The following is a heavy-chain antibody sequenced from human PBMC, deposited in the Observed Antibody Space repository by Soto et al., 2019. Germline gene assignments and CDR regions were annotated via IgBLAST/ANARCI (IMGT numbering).Heavy chain of an antibody. CDR1: GFTFSSYW. CDR3: ATYYYDSSGYSPFDY. J-gene: IGHJ4*02. Sequence: GGSLRLSCAASGFTFSSYWMSWVRQAPGKGLEWVANIKQGGSEKYYVDSVKGRFTISRDNAKNSLYLQMNSLRAEDTAVYYCATYYYDSSGYSPFDYWGQGTLVTVSS. CDR2: IKQGGSEK. D-gene: IGHD3-22*01. V-gene: IGHV3-7*01.